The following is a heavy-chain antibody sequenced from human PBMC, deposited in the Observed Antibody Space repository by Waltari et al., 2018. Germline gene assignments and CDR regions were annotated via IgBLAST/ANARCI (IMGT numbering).Heavy chain of an antibody. V-gene: IGHV1-24*01. CDR2: VDPEDGET. Sequence: QVQLVQSGPEVRKPGASVKVSCKVSGDTLTALPIHWVPLAPGTGLEWKGGVDPEDGETIYAQKFQGRVTMTEDTSTDIAYMELSSLRSEDTAVYYCATDIPPDESQIAVLGITKYDAMDVWGQGTTVTVSS. CDR3: ATDIPPDESQIAVLGITKYDAMDV. J-gene: IGHJ6*02. CDR1: GDTLTALP. D-gene: IGHD1-20*01.